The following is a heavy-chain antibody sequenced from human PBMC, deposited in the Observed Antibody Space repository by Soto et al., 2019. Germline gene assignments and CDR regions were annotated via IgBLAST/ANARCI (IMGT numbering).Heavy chain of an antibody. CDR3: ARDNGYYYDSSGHYGMDV. V-gene: IGHV1-69*06. CDR1: GGTFSKYS. D-gene: IGHD3-22*01. Sequence: SVEVSCKASGGTFSKYSISWVRQAPGQGREWMGGIIPIFGTANYAQKFQGRVTITADKSTNTAYMELSSLRSEDTAVYYCARDNGYYYDSSGHYGMDVWGQGTTVT. J-gene: IGHJ6*02. CDR2: IIPIFGTA.